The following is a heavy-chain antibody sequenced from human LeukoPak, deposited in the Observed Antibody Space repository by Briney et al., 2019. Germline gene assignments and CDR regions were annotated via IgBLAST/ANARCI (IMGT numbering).Heavy chain of an antibody. D-gene: IGHD4-11*01. CDR2: ISAYNGNT. Sequence: ASVKVSCKASGYTFTSYGISWARQAPGQGLEWMGWISAYNGNTNYAQKLQGRVTMTTDTSTSTAYMELRSLRSDDTAMYYCARDPTVTTGEDYWGQGTLVTVSS. CDR3: ARDPTVTTGEDY. CDR1: GYTFTSYG. V-gene: IGHV1-18*01. J-gene: IGHJ4*02.